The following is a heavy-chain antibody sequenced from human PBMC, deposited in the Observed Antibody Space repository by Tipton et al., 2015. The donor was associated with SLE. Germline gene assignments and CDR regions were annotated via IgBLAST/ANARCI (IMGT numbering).Heavy chain of an antibody. J-gene: IGHJ4*02. CDR2: IYHSGST. Sequence: TLSLTCAVSGYSISSGYYWGWIRQPPGKGLEWIGNIYHSGSTYYNPSLKSRVTISVDTSKNQFSLKLSSVTAADTAVYYCARLMDTAMGDFDYWGQGPLVPVSS. CDR3: ARLMDTAMGDFDY. V-gene: IGHV4-38-2*01. CDR1: GYSISSGYY. D-gene: IGHD5-18*01.